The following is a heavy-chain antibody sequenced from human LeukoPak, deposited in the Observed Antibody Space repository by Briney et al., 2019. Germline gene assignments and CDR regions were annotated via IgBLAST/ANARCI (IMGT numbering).Heavy chain of an antibody. V-gene: IGHV1-69*05. CDR2: IIPIFGTA. CDR1: GGTFSSYA. J-gene: IGHJ4*02. CDR3: AREDSSSFPWAY. D-gene: IGHD6-6*01. Sequence: ASVKVSCKASGGTFSSYAISWVRQAPGQGLEWMGGIIPIFGTANYAQKFQGRVTITTDESTSTAYMELSSLRSEDTVVYYCAREDSSSFPWAYWGQGTLVTVSS.